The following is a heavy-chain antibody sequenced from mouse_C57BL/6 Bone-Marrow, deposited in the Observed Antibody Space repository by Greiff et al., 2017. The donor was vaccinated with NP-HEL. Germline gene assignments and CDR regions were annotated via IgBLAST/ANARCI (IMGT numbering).Heavy chain of an antibody. Sequence: VQLQQSGAELVRPGTSVKMSCKASGYTFTNYWIGWAKQRPGHGLEWIGDIYPGGGYTNYNEKFKGKATLTADKSSSTAYMHFSSLTSEDSAIYYCARMIPNYYGSSHWYFDVWGTGTTVTVSS. J-gene: IGHJ1*03. V-gene: IGHV1-63*01. CDR1: GYTFTNYW. CDR2: IYPGGGYT. D-gene: IGHD1-1*01. CDR3: ARMIPNYYGSSHWYFDV.